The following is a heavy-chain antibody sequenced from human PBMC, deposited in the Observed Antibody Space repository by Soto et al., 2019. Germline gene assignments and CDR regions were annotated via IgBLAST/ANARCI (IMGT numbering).Heavy chain of an antibody. CDR3: ARGGRRSPGMDV. J-gene: IGHJ6*02. CDR2: IYYSGST. Sequence: QVQLQESGPGLVKPSQTLSLTCTVSGGSISSGGYYWSWIRQHPGKGLEWIGYIYYSGSTYYNPSLKSRVTISVDTSKNQSSRKLSSVTAADTAVYYCARGGRRSPGMDVWGQGTTVTVSS. V-gene: IGHV4-31*03. CDR1: GGSISSGGYY.